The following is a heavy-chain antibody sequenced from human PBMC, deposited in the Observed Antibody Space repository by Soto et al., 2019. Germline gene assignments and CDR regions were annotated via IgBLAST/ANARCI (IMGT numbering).Heavy chain of an antibody. Sequence: SVKVSCKASGGTFSSYAISWVRQAPGQGLEWMGGIIPIFGTANYAQKFQGRVTITADESTSTAYMELSSLRSEDTAVYYCASVDTAMVYYYGMDVWGQGTTVTV. CDR1: GGTFSSYA. CDR2: IIPIFGTA. V-gene: IGHV1-69*13. CDR3: ASVDTAMVYYYGMDV. J-gene: IGHJ6*02. D-gene: IGHD5-18*01.